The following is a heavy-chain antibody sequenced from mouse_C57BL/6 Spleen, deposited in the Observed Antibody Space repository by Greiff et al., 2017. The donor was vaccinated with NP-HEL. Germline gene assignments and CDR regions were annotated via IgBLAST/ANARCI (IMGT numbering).Heavy chain of an antibody. CDR2: IYPSDSET. J-gene: IGHJ2*01. CDR1: GYTFTSYW. Sequence: QVHVKQSGAELVRPGSSVKLSCKASGYTFTSYWMDWVKQRPGQGLEWIGNIYPSDSETHYNQKFKDKATLTVDKSSSTAYMQLSSLTSEDSAVYYCARVDGSSYREYYFDYWGQGTTLTVSS. V-gene: IGHV1-61*01. CDR3: ARVDGSSYREYYFDY. D-gene: IGHD1-1*01.